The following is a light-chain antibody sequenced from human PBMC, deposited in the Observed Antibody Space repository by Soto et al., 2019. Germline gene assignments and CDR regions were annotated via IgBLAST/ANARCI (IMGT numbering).Light chain of an antibody. V-gene: IGLV2-14*03. CDR3: SSFSRSMTNV. Sequence: QSERTQPASATGSPGASITISCNGTISDGGEYNSVSWYQHHPGKAPNLMLYDVVDRSSWVFYRFSGSKSGNTASLTISGFQAADEADYYCSSFSRSMTNVFGSGSKVTVL. CDR2: DVV. CDR1: ISDGGEYNS. J-gene: IGLJ1*01.